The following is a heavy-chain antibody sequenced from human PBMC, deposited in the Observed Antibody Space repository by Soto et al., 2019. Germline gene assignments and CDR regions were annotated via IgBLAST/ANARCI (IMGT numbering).Heavy chain of an antibody. CDR2: IIPIFGTA. CDR1: GGTFSSYA. V-gene: IGHV1-69*13. J-gene: IGHJ4*02. CDR3: ARSVYYYDSSGYVVRGFDY. Sequence: ASVKVSCKASGGTFSSYAISWVRQAPGQGLEWMGGIIPIFGTANYAQKFQGRVTITADESTSTAYMELSSLRSEDTAVYYCARSVYYYDSSGYVVRGFDYWGQGTLVTVSS. D-gene: IGHD3-22*01.